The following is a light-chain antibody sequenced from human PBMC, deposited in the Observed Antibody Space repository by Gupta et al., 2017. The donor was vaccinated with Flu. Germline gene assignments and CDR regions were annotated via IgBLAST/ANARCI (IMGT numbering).Light chain of an antibody. CDR1: QSVGSY. CDR3: QQRSNWPPSIT. CDR2: DVS. V-gene: IGKV3-11*01. J-gene: IGKJ5*01. Sequence: EIVLTQSPATLSLSPGERATLSCRASQSVGSYLAWYQQKPGQAPRLLIYDVSKRATGIPARFSGSGSGTDFTLTISSLEPEDFAVYYCQQRSNWPPSITFGQGTRLEIK.